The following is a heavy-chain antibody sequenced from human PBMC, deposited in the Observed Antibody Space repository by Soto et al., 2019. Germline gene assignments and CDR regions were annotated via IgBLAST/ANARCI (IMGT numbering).Heavy chain of an antibody. CDR2: IYYSGST. D-gene: IGHD3-22*01. CDR3: ARTYYYDSSGYFFDY. J-gene: IGHJ4*02. CDR1: GGSVSSGSYY. V-gene: IGHV4-61*01. Sequence: SETLSLTCTVSGGSVSSGSYYWSWIRQPPGKGLEWIGYIYYSGSTNYNPSLKCRVTISVDTSKNQFSLKLSSVTAADTAVYYCARTYYYDSSGYFFDYWGQGTLVTVSS.